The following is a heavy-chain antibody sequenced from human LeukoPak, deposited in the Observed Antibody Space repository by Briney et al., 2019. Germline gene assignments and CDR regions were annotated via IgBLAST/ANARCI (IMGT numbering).Heavy chain of an antibody. J-gene: IGHJ4*02. CDR1: GYTFTGCY. CDR2: SNHNSDGT. Sequence: GASVKVFCRASGYTFTGCYMLWVRRPTGRGRVWMRWSNHNSDGTNYAQKSEGRVNMTRYPSISTAYMELSTLRSDDSAVYYCARTYDTLTAFYKGFHYWGQGTLVTVSS. CDR3: ARTYDTLTAFYKGFHY. V-gene: IGHV1-2*02. D-gene: IGHD3-9*01.